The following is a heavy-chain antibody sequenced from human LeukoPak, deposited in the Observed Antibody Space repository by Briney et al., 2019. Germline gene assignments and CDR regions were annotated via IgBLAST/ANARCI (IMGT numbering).Heavy chain of an antibody. D-gene: IGHD3-22*01. CDR3: ASPTYYDSSGYMTD. CDR1: GGSFSGYY. Sequence: PSETLSLTCAVYGGSFSGYYWSWIRQPPGKGLEWIGEINHSGSTNYNPSLKSRVTISVDTSKNQLSLKLSSVTAADTAVYYCASPTYYDSSGYMTDWGQGTLVTVSS. CDR2: INHSGST. J-gene: IGHJ4*02. V-gene: IGHV4-34*01.